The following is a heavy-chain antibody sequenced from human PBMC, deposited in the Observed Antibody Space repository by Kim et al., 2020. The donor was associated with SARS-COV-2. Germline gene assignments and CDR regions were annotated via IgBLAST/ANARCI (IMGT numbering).Heavy chain of an antibody. J-gene: IGHJ4*02. D-gene: IGHD1-1*01. CDR3: ARGGEMATTRPFDY. V-gene: IGHV4-34*01. Sequence: NPSLKSRVTISVDTSKNQFSLKLSSVTAADTAVYYCARGGEMATTRPFDYWGQGTLVTVSS.